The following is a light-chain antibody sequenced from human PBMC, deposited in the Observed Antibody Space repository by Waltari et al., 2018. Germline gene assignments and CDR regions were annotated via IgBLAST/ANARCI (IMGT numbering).Light chain of an antibody. CDR2: GAS. CDR1: QSVRSS. Sequence: EIVLTQSPATLSLSLGDRATLSCRASQSVRSSLAWYQQKPGQAPRLLIYGASTRATGTPDRFSGSGSGTDFTLTISSLEPEDFVVYYCQQYSNWPLTFGGGTKVEIK. CDR3: QQYSNWPLT. J-gene: IGKJ4*01. V-gene: IGKV3-15*01.